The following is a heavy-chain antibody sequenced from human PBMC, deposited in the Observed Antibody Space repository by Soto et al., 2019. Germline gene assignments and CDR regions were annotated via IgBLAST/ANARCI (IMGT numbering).Heavy chain of an antibody. V-gene: IGHV4-38-2*01. CDR3: ARWSCRGCSCYSHATENCFDP. Sequence: SGNLALTWAVSGYSISSGYYWGWIRQPPGKGVEWIGCIYHSGSTYYNPSLKSGVTISVDKSKNQFSLKLSSVTAADTAVCYCARWSCRGCSCYSHATENCFDPRGQGTLGT. J-gene: IGHJ5*02. CDR2: IYHSGST. D-gene: IGHD2-15*01. CDR1: GYSISSGYY.